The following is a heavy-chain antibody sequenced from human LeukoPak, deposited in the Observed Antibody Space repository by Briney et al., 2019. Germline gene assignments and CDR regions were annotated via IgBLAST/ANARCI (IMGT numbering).Heavy chain of an antibody. CDR1: GFTFNNYV. CDR3: ARGGRGSAAVVAPRSFDI. CDR2: VSGSGGIT. J-gene: IGHJ3*02. D-gene: IGHD3-22*01. Sequence: GGSLRLSCAASGFTFNNYVMSWVRQAPGKGLEWVSLVSGSGGITYYADSVKGRFIISRDISKNTLYLQMNSLRAEDSALYYCARGGRGSAAVVAPRSFDIWGQGTMVTVSS. V-gene: IGHV3-23*01.